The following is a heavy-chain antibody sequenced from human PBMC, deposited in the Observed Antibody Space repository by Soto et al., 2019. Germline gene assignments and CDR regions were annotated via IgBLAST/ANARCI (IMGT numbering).Heavy chain of an antibody. V-gene: IGHV3-48*02. CDR1: GFTFSSYS. Sequence: GGSLRLSCAASGFTFSSYSMNWVRQAPGKGLEWVSYISSSSSTIYYADSVKGRFTISRDNAKNSLYLQMNSLRDEDTAVYYCARDYYGSGDSTLMDVWGQGTTVTVSS. J-gene: IGHJ6*02. CDR3: ARDYYGSGDSTLMDV. CDR2: ISSSSSTI. D-gene: IGHD3-10*01.